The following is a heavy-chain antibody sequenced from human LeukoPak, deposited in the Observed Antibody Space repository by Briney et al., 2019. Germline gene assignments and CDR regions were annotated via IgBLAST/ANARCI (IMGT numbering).Heavy chain of an antibody. CDR2: ISYDASNK. V-gene: IGHV3-30-3*01. D-gene: IGHD3-10*01. CDR1: GFTFSSYA. Sequence: PGRSLRLSCAASGFTFSSYAMHWVRQAPDKGLEWVAVISYDASNKYYADSVKGRFTISRDNSKNTLYLQMNSLSVEDTAVYYCARVGYYASGPFSYFDYWGQGTLVTVSS. CDR3: ARVGYYASGPFSYFDY. J-gene: IGHJ4*02.